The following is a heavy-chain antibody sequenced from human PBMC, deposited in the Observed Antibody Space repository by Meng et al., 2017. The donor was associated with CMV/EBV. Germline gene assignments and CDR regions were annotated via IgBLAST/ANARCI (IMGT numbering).Heavy chain of an antibody. J-gene: IGHJ4*02. Sequence: QFQLVQSGAGVKKPGGLVKVSCKASGYTFSSYGISWVRQAPGQGLEWMGWISGYNGQTKYAQKFQGRVTMTTDTPTSTAYMELRSLRSDDTAVYYCARAPIFSGGDCSHWGQGTLVTVSS. CDR2: ISGYNGQT. D-gene: IGHD2-21*02. CDR3: ARAPIFSGGDCSH. V-gene: IGHV1-18*01. CDR1: GYTFSSYG.